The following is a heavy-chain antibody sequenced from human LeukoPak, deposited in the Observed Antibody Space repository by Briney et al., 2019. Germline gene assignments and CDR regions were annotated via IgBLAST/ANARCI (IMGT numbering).Heavy chain of an antibody. CDR2: INGDGRTT. Sequence: PGGSLRLSCSASGFIFSTYTMCWVRQAPGKGLEFVSVINGDGRTTYYADSVKGRFTISRDNSKNTLYLQMNSLRAEDTAVYCCVGDQVDNVGWLTWGQGTRVTVSS. J-gene: IGHJ5*02. D-gene: IGHD5-12*01. V-gene: IGHV3-64D*06. CDR3: VGDQVDNVGWLT. CDR1: GFIFSTYT.